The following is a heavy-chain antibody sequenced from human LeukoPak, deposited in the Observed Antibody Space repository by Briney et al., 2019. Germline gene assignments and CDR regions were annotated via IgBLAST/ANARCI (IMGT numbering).Heavy chain of an antibody. CDR3: ARDWTAYSSSGSIFDY. V-gene: IGHV1-46*01. J-gene: IGHJ4*02. CDR2: INPSVGST. Sequence: GASVKVSCKASGYTFTSYYMHWVRQAPGQGLEWMGIINPSVGSTDYAQKFQGRVTMTRDTSTNTVYMELSSLRSEDTAVYYCARDWTAYSSSGSIFDYWGQGTLVTVSS. D-gene: IGHD3-22*01. CDR1: GYTFTSYY.